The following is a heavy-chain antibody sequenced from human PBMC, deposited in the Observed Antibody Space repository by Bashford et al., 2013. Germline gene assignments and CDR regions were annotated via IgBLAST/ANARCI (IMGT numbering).Heavy chain of an antibody. Sequence: SETLSLTCTVSGGSISSGDYYWTLDSAQPPRGRAWSGFGYIYYSGSTYYNPSLKSRVTISVDTSKNQFSLKLSSVTAADTAVYYCARGGRDYGDHVKYYFDYWGQGTLVTVSS. CDR3: ARGGRDYGDHVKYYFDY. CDR2: IYYSGST. CDR1: GGSISSGDYY. J-gene: IGHJ4*02. V-gene: IGHV4-30-4*01. D-gene: IGHD4-17*01.